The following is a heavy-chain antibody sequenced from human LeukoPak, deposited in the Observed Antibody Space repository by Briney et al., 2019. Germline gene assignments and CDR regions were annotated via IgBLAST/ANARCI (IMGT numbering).Heavy chain of an antibody. CDR3: ARGRRVATNKNWFDP. Sequence: ASVKVSCKASGYTFTSYDINWVRQATGQGLEWMGWMNPNSGNTGYAQKFQGRVAMTRNTSISTAYMELSSLRSEDTAVYYCARGRRVATNKNWFDPWGQGTLVTVSS. CDR2: MNPNSGNT. J-gene: IGHJ5*02. V-gene: IGHV1-8*01. D-gene: IGHD5-12*01. CDR1: GYTFTSYD.